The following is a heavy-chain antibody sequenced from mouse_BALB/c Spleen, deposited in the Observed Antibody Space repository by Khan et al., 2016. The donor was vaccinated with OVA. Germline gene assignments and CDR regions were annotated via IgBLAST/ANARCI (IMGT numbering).Heavy chain of an antibody. CDR2: ISYSGDT. Sequence: VQLKESGPGLVKPSQSLSLTCTVTGYSITSDYAWNWIRQFPGNKLEWMGYISYSGDTAYNPSLKSRISITRDTSKNQFFLQFNSVTTEDTATYYCASRIHYYYGSNFEAYYFDYWGQGTTLTVSS. CDR3: ASRIHYYYGSNFEAYYFDY. D-gene: IGHD1-1*01. J-gene: IGHJ2*01. CDR1: GYSITSDYA. V-gene: IGHV3-2*02.